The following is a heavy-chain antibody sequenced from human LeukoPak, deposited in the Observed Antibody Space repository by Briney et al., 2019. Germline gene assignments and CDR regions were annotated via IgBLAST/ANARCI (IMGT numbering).Heavy chain of an antibody. CDR1: GFTFSTHG. CDR3: ARDGFIVGAATFDY. CDR2: IRYDGSNE. V-gene: IGHV3-30*02. J-gene: IGHJ4*02. D-gene: IGHD1-26*01. Sequence: GGSLRLSCAASGFTFSTHGMHWVRQAPGKGLEWVAFIRYDGSNEYYADSVKGRFTISRDNAKNTLYLQMNSLRAEDTAVYYCARDGFIVGAATFDYWGQGTLVTVSS.